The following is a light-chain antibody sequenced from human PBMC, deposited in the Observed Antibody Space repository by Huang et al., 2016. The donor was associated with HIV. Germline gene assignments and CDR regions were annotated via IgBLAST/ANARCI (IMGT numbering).Light chain of an antibody. Sequence: DIVMTQTPLSLSVISGQPASISCKSSQSLLHTVGTTSLYWYLQKPGQSPHHLIYERSRRRSGVPDRFRGSVSGTDFTLKISWVEAEDVGVYYCMQGIHLPFTFGPGTKVDIK. CDR1: QSLLHTVGTTS. CDR3: MQGIHLPFT. J-gene: IGKJ3*01. V-gene: IGKV2-29*02. CDR2: ERS.